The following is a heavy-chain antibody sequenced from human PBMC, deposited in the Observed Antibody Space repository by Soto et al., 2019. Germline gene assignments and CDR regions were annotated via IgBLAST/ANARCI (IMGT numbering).Heavy chain of an antibody. Sequence: SETLSLTCTVSGGSISSGGYYWSWIRQHPGKGLEWIGYIYYSGSTYYNPSLKSRVTISVDTSKNQFSLKLSSVTAADPAVDYCARVVGGSGGSCYFYYYYDMDVWGKGTTVTVSS. V-gene: IGHV4-31*03. CDR3: ARVVGGSGGSCYFYYYYDMDV. D-gene: IGHD2-15*01. CDR1: GGSISSGGYY. J-gene: IGHJ6*03. CDR2: IYYSGST.